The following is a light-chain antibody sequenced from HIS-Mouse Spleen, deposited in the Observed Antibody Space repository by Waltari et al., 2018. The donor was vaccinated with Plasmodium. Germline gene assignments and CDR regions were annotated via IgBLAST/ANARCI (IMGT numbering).Light chain of an antibody. V-gene: IGLV4-69*01. CDR3: QTWGTGFWV. Sequence: QLVLTQSPSASASLGASVKLTCTLSSGHSSYALAWPQQQPAKGPRYLMKLNSDGSHSKGDGIPDRFSGSSSGAERYLTISSLQSEDEADYYCQTWGTGFWVFGGGTKLTVL. CDR1: SGHSSYA. CDR2: LNSDGSH. J-gene: IGLJ3*02.